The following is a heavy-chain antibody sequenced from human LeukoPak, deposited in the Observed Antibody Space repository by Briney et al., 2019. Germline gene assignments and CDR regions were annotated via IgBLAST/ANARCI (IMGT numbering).Heavy chain of an antibody. CDR2: INHSGST. D-gene: IGHD5-18*01. J-gene: IGHJ3*02. V-gene: IGHV4-34*01. Sequence: SETLSLTCAVYGVSFSGYYWSWVRQPPGKGMEWIGEINHSGSTNYNPSLKSRVTISVDTSKNQFSLKLSSVTAADTAVYYCARLSRRGYSYGYGDAFDIWGQGTMVTVSS. CDR3: ARLSRRGYSYGYGDAFDI. CDR1: GVSFSGYY.